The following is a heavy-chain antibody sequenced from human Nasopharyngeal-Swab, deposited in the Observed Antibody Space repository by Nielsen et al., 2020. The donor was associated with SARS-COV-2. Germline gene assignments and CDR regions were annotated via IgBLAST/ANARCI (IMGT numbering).Heavy chain of an antibody. D-gene: IGHD2-2*01. Sequence: SLKISCAASGLTFDDYAMHWVRQAPGKGLEWVSGISWNSGSIGYADSVKGRFTISRDNAKNSLYLQMNSLRAEDTAVYYCARDSPVYCSSTSCYLDWGQGTLVTVSS. J-gene: IGHJ4*02. V-gene: IGHV3-9*01. CDR1: GLTFDDYA. CDR2: ISWNSGSI. CDR3: ARDSPVYCSSTSCYLD.